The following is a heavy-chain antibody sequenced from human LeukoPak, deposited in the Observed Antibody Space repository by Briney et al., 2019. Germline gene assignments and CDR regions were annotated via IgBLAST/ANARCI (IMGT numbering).Heavy chain of an antibody. CDR1: GGSISSYY. D-gene: IGHD2-21*01. CDR3: ASHGGEEDY. J-gene: IGHJ4*02. CDR2: IYTSGST. V-gene: IGHV4-4*09. Sequence: SETLSLTCTVSGGSISSYYWSWIRRPPGKGLEWIGYIYTSGSTNYNPSLKSRVTISVDTSKNQFSLKLSSVTAADTAVYYCASHGGEEDYWGQGTLVTVSS.